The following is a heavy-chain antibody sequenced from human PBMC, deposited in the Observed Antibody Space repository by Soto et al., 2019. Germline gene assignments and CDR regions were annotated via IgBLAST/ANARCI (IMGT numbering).Heavy chain of an antibody. V-gene: IGHV1-2*04. CDR1: GYTFTGYY. J-gene: IGHJ6*02. Sequence: SVKVSCKASGYTFTGYYMHWVRQAPGQGLEWMGWINPNSGGTNYAQKFQGWVTMTRDTSISTAYMELSRLRSGDTAVYYCARAQDCSSTSCYADYYYGMDVWGQGTTVTVSS. CDR3: ARAQDCSSTSCYADYYYGMDV. D-gene: IGHD2-2*01. CDR2: INPNSGGT.